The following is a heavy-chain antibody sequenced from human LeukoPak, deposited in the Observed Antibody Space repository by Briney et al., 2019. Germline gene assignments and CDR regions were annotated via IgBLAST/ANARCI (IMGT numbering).Heavy chain of an antibody. D-gene: IGHD6-19*01. CDR3: VRRGQWLNPGLYYFDY. CDR2: IYYSGST. Sequence: PSETLSLTCTVSGASISSGDYYWGWIRQSPGKGLEWIGTIYYSGSTNYNPSLKSRVTISVDTSENQFSLRLSSVTATDTAVYYCVRRGQWLNPGLYYFDYWGQGTLVTVSS. V-gene: IGHV4-39*01. J-gene: IGHJ4*02. CDR1: GASISSGDYY.